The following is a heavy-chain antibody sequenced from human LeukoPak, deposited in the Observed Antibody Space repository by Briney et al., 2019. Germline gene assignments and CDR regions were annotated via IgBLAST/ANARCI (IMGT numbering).Heavy chain of an antibody. J-gene: IGHJ4*02. D-gene: IGHD5-18*01. CDR1: GFTFSSYP. CDR2: ISSNVGST. V-gene: IGHV3-64*01. Sequence: GGSLRLSCAASGFTFSSYPMHWVRQAPGKGLEYISYISSNVGSTSYANSVKGRFTISRDNSKNALYLQMGSLRAEDMAVYYCARRGYNYGYDYWGQGTLVTVSS. CDR3: ARRGYNYGYDY.